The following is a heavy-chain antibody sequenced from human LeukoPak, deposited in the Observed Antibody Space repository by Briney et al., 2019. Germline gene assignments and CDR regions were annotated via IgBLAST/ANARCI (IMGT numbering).Heavy chain of an antibody. J-gene: IGHJ4*02. CDR2: ISRKSGSI. Sequence: AGGSLRLSCAASGFTFDEHAMHWVRQAPGKGLEWVSAISRKSGSIGYADSVKGRFTISRDNAKNSLYLQMNSLRAEDTAFYYCGRASGYCSSTSCPPDYWGQGTLVTVSS. V-gene: IGHV3-9*01. CDR1: GFTFDEHA. CDR3: GRASGYCSSTSCPPDY. D-gene: IGHD2-2*01.